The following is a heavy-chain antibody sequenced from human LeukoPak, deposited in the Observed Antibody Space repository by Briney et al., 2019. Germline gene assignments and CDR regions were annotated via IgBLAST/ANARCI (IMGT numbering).Heavy chain of an antibody. CDR1: GGSFSGYY. V-gene: IGHV4-34*01. D-gene: IGHD6-19*01. CDR3: ARAPISSGWYGTGDWFDP. CDR2: INHSGST. Sequence: SETLSLTCAVYGGSFSGYYWSWIRQPPGKGLEWIGEINHSGSTNYNPSLKSRVTISGDTSKNQFSLKLSSVTAADTAVYYCARAPISSGWYGTGDWFDPWGQGTLVSVSS. J-gene: IGHJ5*02.